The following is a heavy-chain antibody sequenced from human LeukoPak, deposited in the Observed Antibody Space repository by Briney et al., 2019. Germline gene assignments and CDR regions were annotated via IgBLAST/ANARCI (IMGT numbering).Heavy chain of an antibody. CDR2: ISYDGSNK. CDR3: ASTPDTAMVTFDY. J-gene: IGHJ4*02. Sequence: GGSLRLSCAASGFTFSSYAMHWVRQAPGKGLEWVAVISYDGSNKYYADSVKGRFTISRDNSKNTLYLQMNSLRAEDTAVYYCASTPDTAMVTFDYWGQGTLVTVSS. D-gene: IGHD5-18*01. CDR1: GFTFSSYA. V-gene: IGHV3-30-3*01.